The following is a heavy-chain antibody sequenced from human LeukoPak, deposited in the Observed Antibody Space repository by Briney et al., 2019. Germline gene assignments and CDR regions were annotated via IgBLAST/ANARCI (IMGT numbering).Heavy chain of an antibody. CDR1: GFTFSSYA. CDR2: ISGSGGST. CDR3: AKAEGAVATPSANYYYYGMDV. J-gene: IGHJ6*02. D-gene: IGHD5-12*01. V-gene: IGHV3-23*01. Sequence: AGGSLRLSCAASGFTFSSYAMSWVRQAPGKGLGWVSAISGSGGSTYYADSVKGRFTISRDNSKNTLYLQMNSLRAEDTAVYYCAKAEGAVATPSANYYYYGMDVWGQGTTVTVSS.